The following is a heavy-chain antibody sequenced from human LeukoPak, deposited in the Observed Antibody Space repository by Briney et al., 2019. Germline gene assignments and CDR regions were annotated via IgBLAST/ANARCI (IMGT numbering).Heavy chain of an antibody. CDR2: LNRDGSVT. CDR1: GFMFNNYW. J-gene: IGHJ4*02. Sequence: GGSLRLSCAASGFMFNNYWMHWVPQAPGEGLVWVSRLNRDGSVTDYADSVKGRFTISRDNAQNTLFLQMSSLRPEDTAVYYCVRDPLDHWGQGTLVTVSS. CDR3: VRDPLDH. V-gene: IGHV3-74*01.